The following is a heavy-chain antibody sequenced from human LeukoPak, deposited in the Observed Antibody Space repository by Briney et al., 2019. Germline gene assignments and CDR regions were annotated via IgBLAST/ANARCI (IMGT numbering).Heavy chain of an antibody. D-gene: IGHD1-26*01. CDR3: AKDMSHGVVGAPLDY. CDR1: GFTFDDYA. Sequence: PGGSLRLSCAASGFTFDDYAMHWVRQAPGKGLEWVSGISWNSDSIGYADSVKGRFTISRDNAKNSLYLQMNSLRAEDTALYYCAKDMSHGVVGAPLDYWGQGTLVTVSS. CDR2: ISWNSDSI. V-gene: IGHV3-9*01. J-gene: IGHJ4*02.